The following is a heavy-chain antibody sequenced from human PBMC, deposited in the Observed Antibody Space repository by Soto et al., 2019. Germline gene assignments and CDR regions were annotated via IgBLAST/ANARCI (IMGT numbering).Heavy chain of an antibody. D-gene: IGHD1-7*01. CDR2: IRFDGSNE. Sequence: GGSLRLSCAVPGGIFHGYGMHWVRKAPGKGLEWVAIIRFDGSNEEYADSVKGRFTISRDNSKNTLYLQMNTLGAEDTAVYYCARDGIGGTVFRGYLDYWGRGTVVTVSS. CDR3: ARDGIGGTVFRGYLDY. J-gene: IGHJ4*02. CDR1: GGIFHGYG. V-gene: IGHV3-33*01.